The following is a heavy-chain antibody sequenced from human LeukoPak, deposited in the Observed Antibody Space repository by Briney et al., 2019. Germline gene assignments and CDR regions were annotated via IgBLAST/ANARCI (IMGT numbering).Heavy chain of an antibody. CDR1: GGSVSSGIYY. J-gene: IGHJ5*02. Sequence: PSETLSLTCTVSGGSVSSGIYYWSWIRQPPGKGLEWIGYIYYSGSTYYNPSLRSRVTISVDTSKNQFSLKLTSVTAADTAVYYCAREGTYGWYNWFDPWGQGTLVTVSS. CDR3: AREGTYGWYNWFDP. V-gene: IGHV4-31*03. D-gene: IGHD6-19*01. CDR2: IYYSGST.